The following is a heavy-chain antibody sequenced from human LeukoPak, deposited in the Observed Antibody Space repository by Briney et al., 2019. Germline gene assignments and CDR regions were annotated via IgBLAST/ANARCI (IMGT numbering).Heavy chain of an antibody. Sequence: SETLSLTCTVSGGSISTYYWNWIRQPPGKGLEWIGYIYHSGSTNYNPSLQSRVTISVDTSKNQFSLNLNSATAADTAVYYCARGGAARLHFQNWGQGTLVTVSS. D-gene: IGHD6-6*01. V-gene: IGHV4-59*01. CDR3: ARGGAARLHFQN. CDR2: IYHSGST. J-gene: IGHJ1*01. CDR1: GGSISTYY.